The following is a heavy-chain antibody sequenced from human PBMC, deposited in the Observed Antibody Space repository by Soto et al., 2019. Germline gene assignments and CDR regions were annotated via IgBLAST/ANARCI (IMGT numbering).Heavy chain of an antibody. CDR1: GFTFSSYA. Sequence: PGGSLRLSCAASGFTFSSYAMSWVRQAPGKGLEWVSAISGSGGSTYYADSVKGRFTISRDNSKNTLYLQMNSLRAEDTAVYYCAKDYDDFWSGYYAYFDYWGQGTLVTGSS. CDR3: AKDYDDFWSGYYAYFDY. D-gene: IGHD3-3*01. J-gene: IGHJ4*02. V-gene: IGHV3-23*01. CDR2: ISGSGGST.